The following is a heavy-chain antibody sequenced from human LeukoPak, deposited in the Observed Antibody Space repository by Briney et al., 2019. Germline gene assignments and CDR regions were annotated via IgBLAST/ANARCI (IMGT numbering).Heavy chain of an antibody. Sequence: SDTLSLTCTVSGGSISSSSYYWGWIRQPPGKGLGWIGGIDYSGSTYYNPSLKSRVTISVHTSKNQFSLKLSSVTAADTAVYYCARVPVADQYYYYYMDVWGKGTTVTVPS. CDR3: ARVPVADQYYYYYMDV. D-gene: IGHD6-19*01. CDR1: GGSISSSSYY. V-gene: IGHV4-39*07. CDR2: IDYSGST. J-gene: IGHJ6*03.